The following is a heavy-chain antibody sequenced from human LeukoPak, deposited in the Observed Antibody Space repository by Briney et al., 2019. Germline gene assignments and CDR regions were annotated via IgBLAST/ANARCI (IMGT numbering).Heavy chain of an antibody. V-gene: IGHV3-11*04. J-gene: IGHJ5*02. CDR2: ISNSGSTI. D-gene: IGHD6-13*01. CDR1: GFTFSDYY. CDR3: GYSSSWYRFDP. Sequence: GGSLRLSCTASGFTFSDYYMTWIRQAPGKGLEWVSYISNSGSTIYYADSVKGRFTISRDNAKNSLYLQMNSLRAEDTADCAGGYSSSWYRFDPWGQGTLVTVSS.